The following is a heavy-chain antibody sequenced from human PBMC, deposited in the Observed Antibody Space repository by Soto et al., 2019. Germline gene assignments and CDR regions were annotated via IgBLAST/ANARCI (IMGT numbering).Heavy chain of an antibody. Sequence: GGSLRLSCAASGFTFSSYSMNWVRQAPGKGLEWVSYISSSSSTIYYADSVKGRFTISRDNAKNSLYLQMNSLRAEDTAVYYCARDFSGEGYYYYYMDVWGKGTTVTVSS. D-gene: IGHD4-17*01. CDR2: ISSSSSTI. CDR1: GFTFSSYS. V-gene: IGHV3-48*01. J-gene: IGHJ6*03. CDR3: ARDFSGEGYYYYYMDV.